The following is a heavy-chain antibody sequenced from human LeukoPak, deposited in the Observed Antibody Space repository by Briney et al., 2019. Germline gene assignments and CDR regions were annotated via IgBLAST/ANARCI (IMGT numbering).Heavy chain of an antibody. J-gene: IGHJ5*02. CDR3: VRGQTSLDNWFDP. CDR2: ISSSGSGDNT. Sequence: SGGSLRLSCAASGVTLSTYAMSWARQAPGKGLEWVSGISSSGSGDNTYYADSVKGRFTISRDNAKNSLSLQMTSLRVDDTAVYYCVRGQTSLDNWFDPWGQGTLVIVSS. V-gene: IGHV3-23*01. CDR1: GVTLSTYA.